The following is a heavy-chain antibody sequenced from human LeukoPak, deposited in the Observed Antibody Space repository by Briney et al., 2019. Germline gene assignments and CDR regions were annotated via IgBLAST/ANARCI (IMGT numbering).Heavy chain of an antibody. J-gene: IGHJ6*02. CDR1: GYTFSAYY. CDR3: ARRSERLLTVAGTSYHQYVMDV. D-gene: IGHD6-19*01. V-gene: IGHV1-46*01. CDR2: INPSGGST. Sequence: ASVKVSCKASGYTFSAYYMNWVRQAPGQGLEWMGIINPSGGSTSYAQKFQGRVTLTRDTSTSIFYMELSSLRSEDTAAYYCARRSERLLTVAGTSYHQYVMDVWGQGTTVTVSS.